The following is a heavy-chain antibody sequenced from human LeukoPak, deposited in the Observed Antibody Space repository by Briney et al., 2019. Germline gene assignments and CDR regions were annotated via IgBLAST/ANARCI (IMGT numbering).Heavy chain of an antibody. D-gene: IGHD6-6*01. Sequence: SETLSLTCTVSGGSISSYYWSWIRQPPGKGLEWIGYIYYSGSTNYNPSLKSRVTISVDTSKNQFSLKLSSVTAADTAVYYCARVLGGSSSSFDYWGQGTLVTVSS. V-gene: IGHV4-59*01. J-gene: IGHJ4*02. CDR3: ARVLGGSSSSFDY. CDR2: IYYSGST. CDR1: GGSISSYY.